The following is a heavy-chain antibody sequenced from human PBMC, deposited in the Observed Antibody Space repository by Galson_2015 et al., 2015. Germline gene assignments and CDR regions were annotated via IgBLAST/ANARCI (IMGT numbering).Heavy chain of an antibody. J-gene: IGHJ4*02. D-gene: IGHD3-3*01. CDR2: MNPNSGNT. Sequence: SVKVSCKASGYTFTSYDINWVRQATGQGLEWMGWMNPNSGNTGYAQKFQGRVTMTRNTSISTAYMELSSLRSEDTAVYYCARAPLGSVIMDFDYWGQGTLVTVSS. CDR1: GYTFTSYD. V-gene: IGHV1-8*01. CDR3: ARAPLGSVIMDFDY.